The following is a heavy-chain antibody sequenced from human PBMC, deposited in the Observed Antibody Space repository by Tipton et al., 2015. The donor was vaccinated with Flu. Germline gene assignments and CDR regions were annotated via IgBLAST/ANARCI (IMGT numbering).Heavy chain of an antibody. CDR1: GDSISSRDFY. V-gene: IGHV4-39*07. CDR3: ASEVVRYTSGFDS. Sequence: TLSLTCTVSGDSISSRDFYWGWIRQPPGKGLEWIADIYYLGNTYHNPSLKSRVTISIDTSRNQFSLNLSSVTAADAAVYFCASEVVRYTSGFDSWGQGILVTVSS. CDR2: IYYLGNT. J-gene: IGHJ4*02. D-gene: IGHD3-16*02.